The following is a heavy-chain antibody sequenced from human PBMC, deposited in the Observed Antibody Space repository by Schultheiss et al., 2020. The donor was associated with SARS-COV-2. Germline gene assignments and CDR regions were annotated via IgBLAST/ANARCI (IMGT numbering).Heavy chain of an antibody. CDR3: AREIDRIAFDS. CDR1: GGSISSGGYY. J-gene: IGHJ4*02. V-gene: IGHV4-39*07. Sequence: SQTLSLTCTVSGGSISSGGYYWSWIRQPPGKGLEWIGEINHSGSTNYNPSLKSRVTISVDTSKNQFSLRLTSVTAADTAVYYCAREIDRIAFDSWGQGTLVTVSS. CDR2: INHSGST. D-gene: IGHD2/OR15-2a*01.